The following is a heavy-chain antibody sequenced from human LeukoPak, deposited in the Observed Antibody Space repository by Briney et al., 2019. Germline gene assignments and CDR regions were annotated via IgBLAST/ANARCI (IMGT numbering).Heavy chain of an antibody. CDR1: GYRFTNYW. Sequence: GESLKISCKGSGYRFTNYWIGWVRQMPGKGLEWMGIIYPDDSDTKYSPSFQGQVAISVDKSITTAYLQWSSLKASDTAIYYCARQSSPLAYFDDWGQGTLVGVSS. J-gene: IGHJ4*02. CDR3: ARQSSPLAYFDD. V-gene: IGHV5-51*01. CDR2: IYPDDSDT. D-gene: IGHD1-26*01.